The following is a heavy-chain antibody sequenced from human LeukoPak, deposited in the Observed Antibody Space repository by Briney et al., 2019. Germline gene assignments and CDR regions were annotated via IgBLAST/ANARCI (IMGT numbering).Heavy chain of an antibody. D-gene: IGHD2-15*01. CDR3: ARVGYCSGGSCYGDYYFDY. CDR1: GGTFSSYA. Sequence: GASVKVSCKASGGTFSSYAISWVRQAPGQGLEWMGGIIPIFGTANYAQKFQGRVTITADESTSTAYMELSSLRSEDTAVYYCARVGYCSGGSCYGDYYFDYGGQGTLVTVSS. V-gene: IGHV1-69*13. J-gene: IGHJ4*02. CDR2: IIPIFGTA.